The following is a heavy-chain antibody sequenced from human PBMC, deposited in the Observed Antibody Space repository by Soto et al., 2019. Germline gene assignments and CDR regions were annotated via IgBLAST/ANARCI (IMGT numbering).Heavy chain of an antibody. CDR1: GGSISSYY. V-gene: IGHV4-59*01. CDR3: ARAYSSNWFRLDH. Sequence: SETLSLTCTVSGGSISSYYWTWIRPPPGKGLEWIGHVYNSGSTDYNPSLRSRLTMSVDTSKSQFSLKLKSVTAADTAVYYCARAYSSNWFRLDHWGQGVLVTVSS. D-gene: IGHD6-13*01. J-gene: IGHJ4*02. CDR2: VYNSGST.